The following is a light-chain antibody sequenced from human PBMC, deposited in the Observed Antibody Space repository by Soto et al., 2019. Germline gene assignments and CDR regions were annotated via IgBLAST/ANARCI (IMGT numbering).Light chain of an antibody. CDR2: DVT. V-gene: IGLV2-11*01. Sequence: QSVLTQPRSVSGSPGQSLTISCTGTSSDVGGYNYVSWYQQHPGKVPKLMIYDVTKRPSGVPDRFSGSKSGNTASLTISGLQSEDEADYYCCSHTGSYTYVFGTWTKVTV. CDR3: CSHTGSYTYV. CDR1: SSDVGGYNY. J-gene: IGLJ1*01.